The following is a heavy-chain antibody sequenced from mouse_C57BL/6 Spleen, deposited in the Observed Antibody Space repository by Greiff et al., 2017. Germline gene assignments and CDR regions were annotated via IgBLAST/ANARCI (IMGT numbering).Heavy chain of an antibody. D-gene: IGHD1-1*02. V-gene: IGHV1-64*01. Sequence: QVQLQQPGAELVKPGASVKLSCKASGYTFTSYWMHWVKQRPGQGLEWIGMIHPNSGSTNYNEKFKSKATLTVDKSSSTAYMQLSSLTSEDSAVYDCARSYGLYAMDYWGQGTSVTVSS. CDR2: IHPNSGST. CDR1: GYTFTSYW. CDR3: ARSYGLYAMDY. J-gene: IGHJ4*01.